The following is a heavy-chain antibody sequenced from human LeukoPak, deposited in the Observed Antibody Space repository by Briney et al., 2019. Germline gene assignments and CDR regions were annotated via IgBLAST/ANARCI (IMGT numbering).Heavy chain of an antibody. V-gene: IGHV4-38-2*02. D-gene: IGHD3-10*01. J-gene: IGHJ3*02. CDR2: IYYSGST. Sequence: PSETLSLTCTVSGYSISSGYYWGWIRQPPGKGLEWIGSIYYSGSTYYNPSLKSRVTISVDTSKNQFSLKLSSVTAVDTAVYYCARVAVGLWLADAFDIWGQGTMVTVSS. CDR3: ARVAVGLWLADAFDI. CDR1: GYSISSGYY.